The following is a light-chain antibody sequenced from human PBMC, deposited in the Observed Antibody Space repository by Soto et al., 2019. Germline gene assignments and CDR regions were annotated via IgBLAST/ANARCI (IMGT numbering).Light chain of an antibody. Sequence: IRSTLSPSSFSAYTAEGVTITCRASQGISSYLAWYQQKPGKAPKLLIYAASTLQSGVPSRFSGSGSGTDFTLTISCLQSEDFATYYCQQYYSYPRTFGEGTMV. V-gene: IGKV1-8*01. J-gene: IGKJ1*01. CDR3: QQYYSYPRT. CDR1: QGISSY. CDR2: AAS.